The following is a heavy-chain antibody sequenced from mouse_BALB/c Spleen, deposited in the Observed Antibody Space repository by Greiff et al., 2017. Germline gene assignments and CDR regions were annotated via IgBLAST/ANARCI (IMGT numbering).Heavy chain of an antibody. Sequence: DVKLQESGAELVKPGASVKLSCTASGFNIKDTYMHWVKQRPEQGLEWIGRIDPANGNTKYDPKFQGKATITADTSSNTAYLQLSSLTSEDTAVYYCASMITTGAWFAYWGQGTLVTVSA. CDR1: GFNIKDTY. J-gene: IGHJ3*01. CDR2: IDPANGNT. V-gene: IGHV14-3*02. CDR3: ASMITTGAWFAY. D-gene: IGHD2-4*01.